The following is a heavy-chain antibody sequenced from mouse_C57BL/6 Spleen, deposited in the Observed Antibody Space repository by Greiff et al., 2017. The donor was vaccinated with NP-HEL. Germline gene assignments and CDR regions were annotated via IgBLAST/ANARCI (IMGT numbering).Heavy chain of an antibody. J-gene: IGHJ4*01. V-gene: IGHV1-80*01. D-gene: IGHD1-1*01. CDR2: IYPGDGDT. CDR1: GYAFSSYW. Sequence: VQLQESGAELVKPGASVKISCKASGYAFSSYWMNWVKQRPGKGLEWIGQIYPGDGDTNYNGKFKGKATLTADKSSSTAYMQLSSLTSEDSAVYFCARRVYYGYAMDYWGQGTSVTVSS. CDR3: ARRVYYGYAMDY.